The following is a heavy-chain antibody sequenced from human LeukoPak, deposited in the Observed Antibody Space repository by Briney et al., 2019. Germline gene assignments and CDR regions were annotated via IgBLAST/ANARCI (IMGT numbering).Heavy chain of an antibody. D-gene: IGHD3-9*01. Sequence: SETLSLTCAVYGGSFSGYYWSRIRQPPGKGLEWIGEINHSGSTNYNPSLKSRVTISVDTSKNQFSLKLSSVTAADTAVYYCARGRPKNRYFDSYDYWGQGTLVTVSS. CDR3: ARGRPKNRYFDSYDY. CDR2: INHSGST. CDR1: GGSFSGYY. J-gene: IGHJ4*02. V-gene: IGHV4-34*01.